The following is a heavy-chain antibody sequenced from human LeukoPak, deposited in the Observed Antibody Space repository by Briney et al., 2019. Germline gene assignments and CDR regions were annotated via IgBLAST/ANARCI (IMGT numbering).Heavy chain of an antibody. Sequence: PAASVKVSCKASGYTFTSYYMHWVRQAPGQGLEWMGRINPNSGGTNYAQKFQGRVTMTRDTSISTVYMELSRLRSDDTAAYYCARVGYHESSGYYEYWGQGTLVTVSS. CDR3: ARVGYHESSGYYEY. V-gene: IGHV1-2*06. J-gene: IGHJ4*02. CDR2: INPNSGGT. D-gene: IGHD3-22*01. CDR1: GYTFTSYY.